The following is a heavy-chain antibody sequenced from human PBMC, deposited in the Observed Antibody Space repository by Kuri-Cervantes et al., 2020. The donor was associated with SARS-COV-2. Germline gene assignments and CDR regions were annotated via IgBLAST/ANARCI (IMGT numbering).Heavy chain of an antibody. CDR1: GFTFSSYA. J-gene: IGHJ4*02. V-gene: IGHV3-23*01. CDR2: ISGSGGST. CDR3: AKEGFFYGSGRHFDY. Sequence: GGSLRLSFAASGFTFSSYAMSWVRQAPGKGLEWVSAISGSGGSTYYADSVKGRFTISRDNSKNTLYLQMNSLRAEDTAVYYCAKEGFFYGSGRHFDYWGQGTLVTVSS. D-gene: IGHD3-10*01.